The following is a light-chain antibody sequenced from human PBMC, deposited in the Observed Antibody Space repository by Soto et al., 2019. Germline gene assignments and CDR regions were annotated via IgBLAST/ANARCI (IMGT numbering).Light chain of an antibody. J-gene: IGKJ2*01. Sequence: DIVMTQSPLSLPVTPGEPASISCRSSQSLLHSNGYNYWDWYLQKPGQSPQLLIYLGSNRASGVPDKFSDSGSGTDFTLKISRVEAEDVGVYYCMQALQTPYPFGQGTKLEIK. CDR1: QSLLHSNGYNY. CDR3: MQALQTPYP. V-gene: IGKV2-28*01. CDR2: LGS.